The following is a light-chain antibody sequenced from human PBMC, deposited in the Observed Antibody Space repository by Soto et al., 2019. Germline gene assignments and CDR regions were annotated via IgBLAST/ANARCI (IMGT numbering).Light chain of an antibody. CDR1: SSDVGGYNY. J-gene: IGLJ2*01. Sequence: QSALTQPASVSGSPGQSITISCTGTSSDVGGYNYVSWYQQHPGKAPKLMIYDVSNRPSGVSNRFSGSKSGNTASLTISGLQAEDEADYNCSSYTSSSTLRVFGGGTKVTVL. CDR3: SSYTSSSTLRV. V-gene: IGLV2-14*01. CDR2: DVS.